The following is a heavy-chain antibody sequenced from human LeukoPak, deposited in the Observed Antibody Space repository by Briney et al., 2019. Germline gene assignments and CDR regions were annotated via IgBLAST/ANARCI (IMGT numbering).Heavy chain of an antibody. CDR3: ARDQDMITFGGVIVDDY. J-gene: IGHJ4*02. V-gene: IGHV1-69*04. Sequence: ASVKVSCKASGGTFSSYAISWVRQAPGQGLEWMGRIIPILGIANYAQKFQGRVTITADKSTSTVYMELSSLRSEDTAVYYCARDQDMITFGGVIVDDYWGQGTLVTVSS. D-gene: IGHD3-16*02. CDR2: IIPILGIA. CDR1: GGTFSSYA.